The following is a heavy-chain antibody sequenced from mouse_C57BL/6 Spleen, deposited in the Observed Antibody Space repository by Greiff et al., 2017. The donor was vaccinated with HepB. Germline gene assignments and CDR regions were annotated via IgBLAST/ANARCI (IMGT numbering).Heavy chain of an antibody. CDR1: GYTFTSYW. CDR2: IDPNSGGT. V-gene: IGHV1-72*01. CDR3: AREDYDYDGAWFAY. J-gene: IGHJ3*01. Sequence: QVQLKESGAELVKPGASVKLSCKASGYTFTSYWMHWVKQRPGRGLEWIGRIDPNSGGTKYNEKFKSKATLTVDKPSSTAYMQLSSLTSEDSAVYYCAREDYDYDGAWFAYWGQGTLVTVSA. D-gene: IGHD2-4*01.